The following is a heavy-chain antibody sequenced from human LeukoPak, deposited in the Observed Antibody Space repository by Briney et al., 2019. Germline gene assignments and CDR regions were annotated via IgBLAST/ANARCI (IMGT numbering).Heavy chain of an antibody. J-gene: IGHJ6*02. D-gene: IGHD6-13*01. Sequence: ASVKVSCKASGYTFTSYGINWVRQAPGQGLEWMGWISAYNGNTNYAQKLQGRVTMTTDTSTSTVYMELRSLRSDDTAVYYCARLRIAAAGPYYYYYGMDVWGQGTTVTVSS. V-gene: IGHV1-18*01. CDR1: GYTFTSYG. CDR2: ISAYNGNT. CDR3: ARLRIAAAGPYYYYYGMDV.